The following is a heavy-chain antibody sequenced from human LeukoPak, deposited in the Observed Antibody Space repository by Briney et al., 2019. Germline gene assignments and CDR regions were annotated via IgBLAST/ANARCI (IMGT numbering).Heavy chain of an antibody. CDR1: GGSISSYY. D-gene: IGHD3-9*01. J-gene: IGHJ3*02. V-gene: IGHV4-4*07. CDR3: ARDTTDILTCYERVDDAFDI. CDR2: IYTSGST. Sequence: SETLSLTCSVSGGSISSYYWSSIRQPAGKGLEWVGRIYTSGSTNYNPSHKSRVTLSVDTSENQFSLKLSSVTAADTAVYCCARDTTDILTCYERVDDAFDIWGQGTMVTVSS.